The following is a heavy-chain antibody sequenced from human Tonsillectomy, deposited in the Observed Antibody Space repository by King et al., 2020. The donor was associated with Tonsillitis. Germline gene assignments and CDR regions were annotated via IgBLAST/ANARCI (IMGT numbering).Heavy chain of an antibody. CDR1: GFILSGSA. V-gene: IGHV3-73*01. D-gene: IGHD3-9*01. CDR3: AWAHYDSWTQGGVDY. J-gene: IGHJ4*02. Sequence: DVQLVESGGGLVQPGGSLKLSCAASGFILSGSAMHWVRQASGKGLEWVGRIRSKANSFATTYPASVKGRFTIFRDDSKNTAYLQMNSLKTEDTAVYYCAWAHYDSWTQGGVDYWGQGALVTDSS. CDR2: IRSKANSFAT.